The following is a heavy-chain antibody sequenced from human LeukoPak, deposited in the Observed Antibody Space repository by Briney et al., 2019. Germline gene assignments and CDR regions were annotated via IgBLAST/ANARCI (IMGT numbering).Heavy chain of an antibody. Sequence: ASVTVSFKVSGYTLTELSMHWVRQAPGKGLEWMGGFDPEDGETIYAQKFQGRVTMTEDTSTDTAYMELSSLRSEDTAVYYCARDRKPYYYGSGSPPLFDYWGQGTLVTVSS. D-gene: IGHD3-10*01. CDR1: GYTLTELS. V-gene: IGHV1-24*01. CDR3: ARDRKPYYYGSGSPPLFDY. J-gene: IGHJ4*02. CDR2: FDPEDGET.